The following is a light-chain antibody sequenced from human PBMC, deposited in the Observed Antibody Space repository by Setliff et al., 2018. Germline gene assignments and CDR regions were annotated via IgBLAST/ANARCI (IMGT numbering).Light chain of an antibody. Sequence: QSALTQPASVSGSPGQSITISCSGSSSDVGGYPYVSWYQQHPGKVPKLMIYAVSKRPSGVPNRFSGSKSGNTASLTISGLQAEDEADYYCCSYVSSSILIFGGGTKVTVL. CDR1: SSDVGGYPY. CDR2: AVS. J-gene: IGLJ2*01. CDR3: CSYVSSSILI. V-gene: IGLV2-23*02.